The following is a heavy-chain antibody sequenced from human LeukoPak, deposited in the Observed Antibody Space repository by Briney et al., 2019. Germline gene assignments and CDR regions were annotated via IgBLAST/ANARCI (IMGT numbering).Heavy chain of an antibody. Sequence: GGSLRLSCAATGFTFSDYYMSWIRQAPGKGLERVSYISSSGTTIYYADSVKGRFTISRDNAKNSLYLQMNSLRAEDTAVYYCARRTVTRDWYFDLWGRGTLVTVSS. CDR3: ARRTVTRDWYFDL. CDR2: ISSSGTTI. V-gene: IGHV3-11*01. CDR1: GFTFSDYY. D-gene: IGHD4-17*01. J-gene: IGHJ2*01.